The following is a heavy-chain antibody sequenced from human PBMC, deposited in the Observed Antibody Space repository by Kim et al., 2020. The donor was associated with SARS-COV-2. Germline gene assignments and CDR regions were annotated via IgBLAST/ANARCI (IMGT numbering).Heavy chain of an antibody. J-gene: IGHJ4*02. CDR2: IKQDGSEK. CDR1: GFTFSSYW. Sequence: GGSLRLSCAASGFTFSSYWMSWVRQAPGKGLEWVANIKQDGSEKYYVDSVKGRFTISRDNAKNSLYLQMNSLRAEDTAVYYCARDNINDSSGYPRGLDYWGQGTLVTVSS. CDR3: ARDNINDSSGYPRGLDY. D-gene: IGHD3-22*01. V-gene: IGHV3-7*01.